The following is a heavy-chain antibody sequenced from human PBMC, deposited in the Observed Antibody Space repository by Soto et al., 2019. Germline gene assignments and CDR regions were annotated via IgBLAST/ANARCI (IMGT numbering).Heavy chain of an antibody. Sequence: EVQLVESGGGLVKPGGSLRLSCAASGFTFSSYSMNWVRQAPGKGLEWVSSISSSSSYIYYADSVKGRFTISRDNAKNSLYLQMNSLRAEDTAVYDCARPNYYYDSSGYYGYWGQGTLVTVSS. J-gene: IGHJ4*02. CDR1: GFTFSSYS. D-gene: IGHD3-22*01. CDR2: ISSSSSYI. CDR3: ARPNYYYDSSGYYGY. V-gene: IGHV3-21*01.